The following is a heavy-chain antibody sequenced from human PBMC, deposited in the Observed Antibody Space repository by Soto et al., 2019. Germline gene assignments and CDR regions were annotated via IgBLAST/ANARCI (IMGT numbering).Heavy chain of an antibody. Sequence: EVQLVESGGGLVQPGGSLRLSCAASGFTFSSYWMSWVRQAPGKGLEWVANIKQDGSEKCYVDSVKGRFTISRDNAKTSLYVQRTSRRAEETDEYFCARSIAARLNWFDPWGQGTLGSVCS. CDR3: ARSIAARLNWFDP. CDR2: IKQDGSEK. J-gene: IGHJ5*02. D-gene: IGHD6-6*01. V-gene: IGHV3-7*01. CDR1: GFTFSSYW.